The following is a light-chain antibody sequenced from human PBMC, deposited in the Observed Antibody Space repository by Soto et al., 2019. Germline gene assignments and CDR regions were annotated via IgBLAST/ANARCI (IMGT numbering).Light chain of an antibody. CDR2: LNSDGSH. CDR3: QTWGTGPVV. J-gene: IGLJ2*01. CDR1: SGHSSYA. Sequence: QPVLTQSPSASASLGASVKLTCTLSSGHSSYAIAWHQQQPEKGPRYLMKLNSDGSHSKGDGIPDRFSGSSSGAERYLTISSLQSEDEADYYCQTWGTGPVVFGGGPRSPS. V-gene: IGLV4-69*01.